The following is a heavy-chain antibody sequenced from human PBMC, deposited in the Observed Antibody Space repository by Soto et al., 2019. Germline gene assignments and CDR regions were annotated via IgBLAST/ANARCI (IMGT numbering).Heavy chain of an antibody. CDR2: INPNSGGT. CDR1: EDTFRNYA. J-gene: IGHJ5*02. Sequence: ASVKVSCTASEDTFRNYAISWVRQAPGQGLEWMGWINPNSGGTNYAQKFQGRVTMTRDTSISTAYMELSRLRSDDTAVYYCARDLIAATGEPWGQGTLVTVSS. V-gene: IGHV1-2*02. D-gene: IGHD6-25*01. CDR3: ARDLIAATGEP.